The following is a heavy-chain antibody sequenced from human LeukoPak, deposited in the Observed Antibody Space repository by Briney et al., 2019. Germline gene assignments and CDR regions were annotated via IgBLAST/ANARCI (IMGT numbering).Heavy chain of an antibody. D-gene: IGHD6-13*01. CDR1: GGSISSGSYY. Sequence: KTSQTLSLTCTVSGGSISSGSYYWSWIRQPAGKGLEWIGRIYTSGSTNYNPSLKSRVTISVDTSKNQFSLKLSSVTAADTAVYYCARDAYSSSPQIRSYYYYYMDVWGKGTTVTVSS. CDR2: IYTSGST. V-gene: IGHV4-61*02. CDR3: ARDAYSSSPQIRSYYYYYMDV. J-gene: IGHJ6*03.